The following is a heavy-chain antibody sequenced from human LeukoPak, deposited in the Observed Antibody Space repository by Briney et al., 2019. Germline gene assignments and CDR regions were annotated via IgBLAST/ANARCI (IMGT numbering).Heavy chain of an antibody. V-gene: IGHV3-53*04. CDR1: GFTVNNNY. CDR3: AREGMQWPGHLDL. CDR2: IYSDGST. D-gene: IGHD6-19*01. J-gene: IGHJ2*01. Sequence: GGSLRLSCAASGFTVNNNYMSWVRQAPGKGLEWVSVIYSDGSTHYADSVKGRFTISRHNSKNTLFLQVNSLRVEDTAMYYCAREGMQWPGHLDLWGRGTLVTVSS.